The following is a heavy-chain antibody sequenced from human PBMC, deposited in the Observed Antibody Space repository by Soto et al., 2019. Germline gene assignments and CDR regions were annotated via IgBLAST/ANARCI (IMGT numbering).Heavy chain of an antibody. J-gene: IGHJ4*02. Sequence: PSETLSLTCTVSGGSISSSSYYWGWIRQPPGKGLEWIGSIYYSGSTYYNTSLKSRVTISVDTSKNQFSLKLSSVTAADTAVYYCSLHYWQWLAYFDYWGQGTPVPVSA. V-gene: IGHV4-39*01. CDR3: SLHYWQWLAYFDY. CDR2: IYYSGST. CDR1: GGSISSSSYY. D-gene: IGHD6-19*01.